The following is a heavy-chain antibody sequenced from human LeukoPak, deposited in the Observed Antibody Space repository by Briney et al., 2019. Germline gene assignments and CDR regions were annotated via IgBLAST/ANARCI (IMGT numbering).Heavy chain of an antibody. CDR2: IFPGDSDT. CDR1: EYSFSTYC. Sequence: GESLKISCKGSEYSFSTYCIGWVRQMPGQGLEWMGIIFPGDSDTRYSPSFQGQVTISADKSISTAYLQWSSLKASDAAIYYCASEYCSGGNCYFDYWSQGTLVTVSA. CDR3: ASEYCSGGNCYFDY. D-gene: IGHD2-15*01. V-gene: IGHV5-51*01. J-gene: IGHJ4*02.